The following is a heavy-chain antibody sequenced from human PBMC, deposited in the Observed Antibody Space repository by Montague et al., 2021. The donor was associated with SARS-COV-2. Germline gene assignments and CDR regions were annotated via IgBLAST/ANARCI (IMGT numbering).Heavy chain of an antibody. V-gene: IGHV4-39*01. CDR1: GGSISSSSYY. D-gene: IGHD3-22*01. J-gene: IGHJ3*02. CDR2: IFYSGST. CDR3: ARLPYFYDSTHAFDI. Sequence: SETLSLICTVSGGSISSSSYYWGWIRQPPGKGLEWIGNIFYSGSTYYNTSLKSRVTISVDTSKNQFSLRLSSVTAADTAVYYCARLPYFYDSTHAFDIWGQGTMVTVSS.